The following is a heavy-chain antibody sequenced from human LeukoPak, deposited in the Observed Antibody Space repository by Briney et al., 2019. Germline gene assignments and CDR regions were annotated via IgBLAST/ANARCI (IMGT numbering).Heavy chain of an antibody. Sequence: HPGGSLKLSCAASGFTFRHFAMNWVRQAPGKGLEWVSYISTGSSTIYYADSVKGRFTISRDNAKNSLYLQMNSLRDEDTAVYYCAGGYYYGMDVWGQGTTVTVSS. CDR3: AGGYYYGMDV. CDR1: GFTFRHFA. J-gene: IGHJ6*02. CDR2: ISTGSSTI. V-gene: IGHV3-48*02.